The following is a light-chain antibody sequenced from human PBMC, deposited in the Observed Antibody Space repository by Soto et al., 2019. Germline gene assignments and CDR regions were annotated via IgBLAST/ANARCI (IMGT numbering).Light chain of an antibody. J-gene: IGKJ1*01. V-gene: IGKV1-9*01. CDR3: QQYSDSSGA. CDR1: QGISRY. CDR2: AAS. Sequence: DIQLTQSPSFLSASVGDTVTITCRASQGISRYLAWYQQRPGKAPNLLIYAASGVQGGVPSRFSGSGSGTDFTLTISSLQPDDFATYYCQQYSDSSGAFGQGTKVDIK.